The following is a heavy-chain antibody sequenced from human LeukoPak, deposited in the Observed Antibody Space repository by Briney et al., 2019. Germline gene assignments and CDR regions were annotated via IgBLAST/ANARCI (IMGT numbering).Heavy chain of an antibody. CDR1: GGSISSSSYY. Sequence: SETLSLTCTVSGGSISSSSYYWGWIRQPPGKGLEWIGSIYYSGSTYYNPSLKSRVTISVDTSKNQFSLKLSSVTAADTAVYYCARVSSLGEDDRFGYHYYFDYWGQGTLVTVSS. CDR3: ARVSSLGEDDRFGYHYYFDY. D-gene: IGHD3-16*01. V-gene: IGHV4-39*07. CDR2: IYYSGST. J-gene: IGHJ4*02.